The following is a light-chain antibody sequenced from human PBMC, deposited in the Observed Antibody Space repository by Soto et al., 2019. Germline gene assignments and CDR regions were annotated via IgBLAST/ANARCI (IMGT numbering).Light chain of an antibody. V-gene: IGLV2-14*03. J-gene: IGLJ2*01. CDR1: SNDVGRYNY. Sequence: QSALTQPAFVSGSPGQSITISCTGTSNDVGRYNYVSWYQQHPNNTPKLIIYDVNNRPSGVSDRFSGSKSGNTASLTFSGLQADDEDDYYCCGYTSRATLVFGGGTKLTVL. CDR2: DVN. CDR3: CGYTSRATLV.